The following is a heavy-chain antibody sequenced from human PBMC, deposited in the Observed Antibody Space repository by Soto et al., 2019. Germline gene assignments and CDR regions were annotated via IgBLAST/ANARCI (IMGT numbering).Heavy chain of an antibody. CDR1: GGSISIYY. CDR2: IYTSGST. Sequence: AETLSLTCTVSGGSISIYYWSWIRQPAGKGLEWIGRIYTSGSTNYNPSLKSRVTMSVDTSKNQFSLKLSSVTAADTAVYYCARDHDYYGMDVWGQGTTVTVSS. V-gene: IGHV4-4*07. J-gene: IGHJ6*02. CDR3: ARDHDYYGMDV.